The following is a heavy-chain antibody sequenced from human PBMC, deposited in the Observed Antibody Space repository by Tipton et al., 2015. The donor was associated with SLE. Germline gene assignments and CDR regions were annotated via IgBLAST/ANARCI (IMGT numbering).Heavy chain of an antibody. D-gene: IGHD3-3*01. Sequence: GLVKPSETLSLTCAVYGGSFSGYYWSWIRQPPGKGLEWIGEINHSGSTNYNPSLKSRVTISVDTSKNQFSLKLSSVTAADTAVYYCARVALFPSYMDVWGKGTTVTVSS. CDR1: GGSFSGYY. CDR2: INHSGST. J-gene: IGHJ6*03. V-gene: IGHV4-34*01. CDR3: ARVALFPSYMDV.